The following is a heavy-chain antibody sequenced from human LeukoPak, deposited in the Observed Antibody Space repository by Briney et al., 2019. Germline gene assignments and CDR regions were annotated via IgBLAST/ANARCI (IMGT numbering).Heavy chain of an antibody. CDR2: ISGSGGST. CDR3: AKDAGYSSGWYGYNWFDP. V-gene: IGHV3-23*01. J-gene: IGHJ5*02. CDR1: GFTFSSYA. Sequence: PGGSLRLSCAASGFTFSSYAMSWVRQAPGKGLEWASAISGSGGSTYYADSVKGRFTISRDNSKNTLYLQMNSLRAEDTAVYYCAKDAGYSSGWYGYNWFDPWGQGTLVTVSS. D-gene: IGHD6-19*01.